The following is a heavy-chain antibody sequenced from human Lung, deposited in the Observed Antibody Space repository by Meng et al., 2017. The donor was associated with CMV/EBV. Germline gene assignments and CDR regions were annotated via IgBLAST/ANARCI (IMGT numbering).Heavy chain of an antibody. Sequence: SETLSLXXTVSGGSVSSGSYYWSWIRQPPGKGLEWIGYIYYSGSTNYNPSLKSRVTISVDTSKNQFSLKLSSVTAADTAVYYCARDPRLCSSTSYCGYWCQGXLVTVSS. J-gene: IGHJ4*02. CDR1: GGSVSSGSYY. D-gene: IGHD2-2*01. CDR3: ARDPRLCSSTSYCGY. CDR2: IYYSGST. V-gene: IGHV4-61*01.